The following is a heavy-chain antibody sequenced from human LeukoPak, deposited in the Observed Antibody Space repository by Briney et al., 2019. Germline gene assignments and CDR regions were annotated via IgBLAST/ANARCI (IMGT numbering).Heavy chain of an antibody. CDR2: ISYSGSTL. D-gene: IGHD6-19*01. V-gene: IGHV3-11*04. CDR3: TRDAALVPGKNF. Sequence: PGGSLRLSCAASGFTFSDYYMSWIRQAPGKGLEWVSYISYSGSTLYYADSVEGRFTMSRDNANNSVYLEMNSLSAEDTAVYYCTRDAALVPGKNFWGQGTLVTVSS. CDR1: GFTFSDYY. J-gene: IGHJ4*02.